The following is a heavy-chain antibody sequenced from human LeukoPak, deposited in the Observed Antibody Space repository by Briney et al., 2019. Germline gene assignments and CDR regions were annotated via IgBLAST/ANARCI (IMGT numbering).Heavy chain of an antibody. J-gene: IGHJ4*02. Sequence: ASVNVSCKASGGTFSSYAISWVRQAPGQGLEWMGGIIPIFGTANYAQKFQGRVTITADKSTSTAYMELSSLRSEDTAVYYCARQYSSTYLDYWGQGTLVTVSS. CDR2: IIPIFGTA. D-gene: IGHD6-13*01. V-gene: IGHV1-69*06. CDR1: GGTFSSYA. CDR3: ARQYSSTYLDY.